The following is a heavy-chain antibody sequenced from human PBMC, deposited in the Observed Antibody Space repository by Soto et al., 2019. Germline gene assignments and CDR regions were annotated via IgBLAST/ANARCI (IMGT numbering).Heavy chain of an antibody. Sequence: GGSLRLSCAASGFTFSSYGMHWVRQVPGKGLVWVAHIKKDGSSITYADSVKGRFTISRDNAKNTLYLEMNSLRAEDTAVYHCVSRSFKAAADSGIAVDYWGQGALVTVSS. CDR3: VSRSFKAAADSGIAVDY. J-gene: IGHJ4*02. V-gene: IGHV3-74*01. D-gene: IGHD6-13*01. CDR2: IKKDGSSI. CDR1: GFTFSSYG.